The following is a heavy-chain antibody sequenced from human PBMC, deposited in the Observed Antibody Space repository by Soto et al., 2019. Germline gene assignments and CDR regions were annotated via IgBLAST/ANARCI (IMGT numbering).Heavy chain of an antibody. CDR1: GGSFSGYY. CDR2: INHSGST. D-gene: IGHD6-13*01. Sequence: PXXTLSLTFAVYGGSFSGYYWGWIRQPPGKGLEWIGEINHSGSTNYNPSLKSRVTISVDTSKNQFSLKLSSVTPADTAVYYCARVRFGSSSWYGDYWGQGTLVTVSS. CDR3: ARVRFGSSSWYGDY. V-gene: IGHV4-34*01. J-gene: IGHJ4*02.